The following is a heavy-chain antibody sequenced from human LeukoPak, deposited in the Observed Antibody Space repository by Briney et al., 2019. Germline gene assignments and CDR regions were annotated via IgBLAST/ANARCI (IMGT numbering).Heavy chain of an antibody. CDR3: ARGGGWQQLDYYFDY. V-gene: IGHV1-2*06. Sequence: ASVKVSCKASGYTFTGYYMHWVRQAPGQGLEWMGRINPNSGGTNYAQKFQGRVTMTRDTSISTAYMELSRLRSDDTAVYYCARGGGWQQLDYYFDYWGQGTLVTVSS. CDR2: INPNSGGT. CDR1: GYTFTGYY. J-gene: IGHJ4*02. D-gene: IGHD6-13*01.